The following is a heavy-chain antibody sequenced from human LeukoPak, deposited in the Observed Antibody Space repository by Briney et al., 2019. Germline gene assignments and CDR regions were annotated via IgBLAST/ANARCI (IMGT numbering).Heavy chain of an antibody. CDR3: ASDIWSGYSFDY. CDR2: INHSGST. D-gene: IGHD3-3*01. CDR1: GGSFSGYY. V-gene: IGHV4-34*01. Sequence: SETLSLTCAVYGGSFSGYYWSWIRQPPGKGLEWIGEINHSGSTNYNPSLKSRVTISADTSKNQFSLKLSSVTAADTAVYYCASDIWSGYSFDYWGQGTLVTVSS. J-gene: IGHJ4*02.